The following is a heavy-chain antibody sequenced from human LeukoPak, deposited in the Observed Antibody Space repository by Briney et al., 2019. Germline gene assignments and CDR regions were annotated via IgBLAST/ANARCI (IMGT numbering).Heavy chain of an antibody. V-gene: IGHV1-69*01. CDR3: AAARSPYYDILTGCYNFDY. J-gene: IGHJ4*02. D-gene: IGHD3-9*01. CDR2: IIPIFGTA. CDR1: GGTFSSYA. Sequence: SVKVSCKASGGTFSSYAISWVRQAPGQGLEWMGGIIPIFGTANYAQKFQGRVTITADESTSTAYMELSSLRSEDTAVYYCAAARSPYYDILTGCYNFDYWGQGTLVTVSS.